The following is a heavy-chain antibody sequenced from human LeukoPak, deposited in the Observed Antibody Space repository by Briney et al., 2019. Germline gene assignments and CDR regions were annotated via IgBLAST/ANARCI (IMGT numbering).Heavy chain of an antibody. CDR3: ARDHSA. Sequence: GGSLRLSCAASGFIFRNYWMHWVRQAPGKGLEWVAVISYDGSNKYYADSVKGRFAISRDNSKNTLYLQMNSLRAEDTAVYYCARDHSAWGQGTLVTVSS. CDR1: GFIFRNYW. CDR2: ISYDGSNK. V-gene: IGHV3-30*09. D-gene: IGHD2-21*01. J-gene: IGHJ5*02.